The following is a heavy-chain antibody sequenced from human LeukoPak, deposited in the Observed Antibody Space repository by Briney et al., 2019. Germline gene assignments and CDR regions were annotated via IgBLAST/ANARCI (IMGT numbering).Heavy chain of an antibody. D-gene: IGHD3-10*01. Sequence: ASVKVSCKASGYTFTSYDINWVRQATGQGLEWMGWMNPNSGNTGYAQKSQGRVTMTRNTSISTAYMELSSLRSEDTAVYYCARGRYYYGSGSKNNWFDPWGQGTLVTVSS. CDR1: GYTFTSYD. V-gene: IGHV1-8*01. CDR2: MNPNSGNT. CDR3: ARGRYYYGSGSKNNWFDP. J-gene: IGHJ5*02.